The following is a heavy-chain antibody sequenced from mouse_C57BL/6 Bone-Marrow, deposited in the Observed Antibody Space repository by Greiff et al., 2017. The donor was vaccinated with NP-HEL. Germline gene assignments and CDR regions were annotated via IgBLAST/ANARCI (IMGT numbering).Heavy chain of an antibody. V-gene: IGHV1-50*01. Sequence: QVQLQQPGAELVKPGASVKLSCKASGYTFTSYWMQWVKQRPGQGLEWIGEIDPSDSYTNYNQKFKGKATLTVDTSSSTAYMQLSSLTSEDSAVYYCALYYSNYEGFDYWGQGTTLTVSS. CDR2: IDPSDSYT. D-gene: IGHD2-5*01. J-gene: IGHJ2*01. CDR3: ALYYSNYEGFDY. CDR1: GYTFTSYW.